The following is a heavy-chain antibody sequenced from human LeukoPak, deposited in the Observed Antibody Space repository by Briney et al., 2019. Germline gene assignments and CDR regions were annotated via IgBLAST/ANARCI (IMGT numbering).Heavy chain of an antibody. V-gene: IGHV3-7*01. CDR2: IKEDGTEK. D-gene: IGHD1-26*01. CDR1: GFTFTNYW. CDR3: VRAGWELDY. Sequence: PGGSLRLSCAASGFTFTNYWVSWIRQAPGKGLEWVAHIKEDGTEKYYVDSVKGRFTISRDDAKSSLYLHMNSLRAEDTAVYYCVRAGWELDYWGQGTLVTVSS. J-gene: IGHJ4*02.